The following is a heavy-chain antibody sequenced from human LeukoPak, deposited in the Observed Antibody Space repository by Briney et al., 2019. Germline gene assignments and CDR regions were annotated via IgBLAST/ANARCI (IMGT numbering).Heavy chain of an antibody. CDR3: ARPHYYSDSFGSSDAYFDY. J-gene: IGHJ4*02. V-gene: IGHV3-74*01. CDR1: GFTFISYW. D-gene: IGHD3-22*01. Sequence: PGGSLRLSCAASGFTFISYWIHWVRQAPGKGLVWVSRIKTDGSYTDYADPVKGRFTISRDDAKNTIYLQMNSLRVEDTAIYYCARPHYYSDSFGSSDAYFDYWGQGTLVTVSS. CDR2: IKTDGSYT.